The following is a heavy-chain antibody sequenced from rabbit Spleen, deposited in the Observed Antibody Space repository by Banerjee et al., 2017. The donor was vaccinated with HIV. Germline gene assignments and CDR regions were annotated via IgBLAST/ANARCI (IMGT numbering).Heavy chain of an antibody. CDR1: GVSFSFSSY. V-gene: IGHV1S45*01. D-gene: IGHD1-1*01. CDR2: IEVGSSGFT. CDR3: ARDLTSVIGWNFNL. Sequence: QEQLEESGGGLVKPGASLTLTCTASGVSFSFSSYMCWVRQAPGKGLEWIACIEVGSSGFTYFATWAKGRFTISRTSSTTVTLQMTSLTAADTATYFCARDLTSVIGWNFNLWGPGTLVTVS. J-gene: IGHJ4*01.